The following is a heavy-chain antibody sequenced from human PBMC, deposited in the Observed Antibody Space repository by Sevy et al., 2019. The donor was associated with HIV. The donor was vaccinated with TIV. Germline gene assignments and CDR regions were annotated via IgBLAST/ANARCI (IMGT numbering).Heavy chain of an antibody. Sequence: GGSLRLSCAASGFTFSSYWMSWVRQAPGKGLEWVANINQDGSEKHYGDSVKGQVTISRDSSKNSLLLQVHSLRVEDTAVYYCARDSKADYNYGLEEMMAYWGQGTLVTVSS. CDR3: ARDSKADYNYGLEEMMAY. CDR2: INQDGSEK. D-gene: IGHD3-16*01. CDR1: GFTFSSYW. J-gene: IGHJ4*02. V-gene: IGHV3-7*01.